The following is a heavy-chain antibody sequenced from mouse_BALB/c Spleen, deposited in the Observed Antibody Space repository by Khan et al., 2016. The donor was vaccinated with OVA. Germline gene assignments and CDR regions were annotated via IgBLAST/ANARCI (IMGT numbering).Heavy chain of an antibody. D-gene: IGHD2-1*01. Sequence: VQLQESGAELVRPGVSVKISCKGSGYTFTDYAMHWVKQSHAKSLEWIGVISTYYGDASYNQKFKGKATMTVDKSSSTAYMELARLTSEDSAIYYCARGRGNSRFAYWGQGTLVTVSA. CDR3: ARGRGNSRFAY. J-gene: IGHJ3*01. V-gene: IGHV1S137*01. CDR2: ISTYYGDA. CDR1: GYTFTDYA.